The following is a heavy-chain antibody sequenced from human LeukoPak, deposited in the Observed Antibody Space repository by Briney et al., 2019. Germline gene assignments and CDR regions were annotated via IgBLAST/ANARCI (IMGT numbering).Heavy chain of an antibody. J-gene: IGHJ4*02. D-gene: IGHD5-24*01. CDR1: GGSFSGYY. CDR3: ARTEMATTGIEGYYFDY. Sequence: SETLSLTCAVYGGSFSGYYWSWIRQPPGKGLEWIGEINHSGSTNYDPSLKSRVTISVDTSKNQFSLKLSSVTAADTAVYYCARTEMATTGIEGYYFDYWGQGTLVTVSS. V-gene: IGHV4-34*01. CDR2: INHSGST.